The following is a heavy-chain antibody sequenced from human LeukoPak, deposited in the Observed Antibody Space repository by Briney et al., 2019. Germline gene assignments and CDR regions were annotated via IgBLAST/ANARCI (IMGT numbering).Heavy chain of an antibody. CDR3: ATGPGYCSGGSCLYYYYYYYMDV. CDR1: GYTFTGYY. CDR2: INPNSGGT. D-gene: IGHD2-15*01. Sequence: ASVKVSCKASGYTFTGYYMHWVRQAPGQGLEWMGWINPNSGGTNYAQKFQGRVTMTRDTSISTAYMELSRLRSDDTAVYYCATGPGYCSGGSCLYYYYYYYMDVWGKGTTVTISS. V-gene: IGHV1-2*02. J-gene: IGHJ6*03.